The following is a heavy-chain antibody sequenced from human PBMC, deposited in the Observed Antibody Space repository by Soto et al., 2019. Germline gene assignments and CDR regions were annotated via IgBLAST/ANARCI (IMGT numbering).Heavy chain of an antibody. V-gene: IGHV3-15*01. J-gene: IGHJ4*02. Sequence: EVQLVESGGGLVKPGGSLRLSCAASGFTFSNAWMSWVRQATGKGLEWVGRIKSKTDGGTTDYAAPVKGRFTISRDDSKNTLYLQMNSLKTEDTAVYYCTTGSRYDILTGYKSRDYWGQGTLVTVSS. CDR2: IKSKTDGGTT. CDR1: GFTFSNAW. D-gene: IGHD3-9*01. CDR3: TTGSRYDILTGYKSRDY.